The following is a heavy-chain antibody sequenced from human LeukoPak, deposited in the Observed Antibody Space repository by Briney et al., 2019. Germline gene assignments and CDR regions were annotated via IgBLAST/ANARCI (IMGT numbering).Heavy chain of an antibody. V-gene: IGHV4-59*01. J-gene: IGHJ6*04. CDR1: GGSISSYY. Sequence: HSETLSLTCTVSGGSISSYYWSWIRQPPGKGLEWIGYIYYSGSTNYNPSLKSRVTISVDTSKNQFSLKLSSVTAADTAVYYCAREGGYSYGSYGMDVWGKGTTVTVSS. D-gene: IGHD5-18*01. CDR2: IYYSGST. CDR3: AREGGYSYGSYGMDV.